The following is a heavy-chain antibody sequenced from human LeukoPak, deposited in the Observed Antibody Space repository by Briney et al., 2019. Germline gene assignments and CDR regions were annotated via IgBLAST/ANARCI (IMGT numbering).Heavy chain of an antibody. Sequence: PSLKVSSKASGYTFTAYYMHWGPRAPGQGLEWRGWINPNSSGTNYAQNFQARVTMTRDTSISTAYMELSRLRSDVPTLYYSSRAKLRYFDWLLASNPDFDFWGQGTMVTVSS. D-gene: IGHD3-9*01. V-gene: IGHV1-2*02. J-gene: IGHJ4*02. CDR2: INPNSSGT. CDR1: GYTFTAYY. CDR3: SRAKLRYFDWLLASNPDFDF.